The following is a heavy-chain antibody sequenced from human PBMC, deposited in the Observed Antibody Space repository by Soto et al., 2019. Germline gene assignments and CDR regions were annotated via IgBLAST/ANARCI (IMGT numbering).Heavy chain of an antibody. CDR1: GFTFDDYA. CDR2: ISWDGGST. CDR3: AKDIRTGTNGYGMDV. V-gene: IGHV3-43D*04. J-gene: IGHJ6*02. Sequence: GGSLRLSCSASGFTFDDYAMHWVRQAPGKGLEWVSLISWDGGSTYYADSVKGRFTISRDNSKNSLYLQMNSLRAEDTALYYCAKDIRTGTNGYGMDVWGQGTTVTVSS. D-gene: IGHD1-7*01.